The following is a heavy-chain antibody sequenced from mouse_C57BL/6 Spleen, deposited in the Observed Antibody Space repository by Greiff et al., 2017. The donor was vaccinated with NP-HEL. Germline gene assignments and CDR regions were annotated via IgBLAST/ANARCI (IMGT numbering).Heavy chain of an antibody. CDR1: GYTFTGYT. CDR2: INPSSGYT. CDR3: ARDSNYDAMDY. Sequence: VQLQQSGAELARPGASVKMSCKASGYTFTGYTMHWVKQRPGQGLEWIGYINPSSGYTKYNQKFKDKATLTADKSSSTAYMQLSSLTSEDSAVYYCARDSNYDAMDYWGQGTSVTVSS. J-gene: IGHJ4*01. V-gene: IGHV1-4*01. D-gene: IGHD2-5*01.